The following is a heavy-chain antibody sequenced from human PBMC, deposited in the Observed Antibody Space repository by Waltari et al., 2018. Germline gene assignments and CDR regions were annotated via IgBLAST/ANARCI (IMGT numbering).Heavy chain of an antibody. D-gene: IGHD6-19*01. V-gene: IGHV1-8*01. J-gene: IGHJ4*02. CDR3: AKIFGGWYIIDY. CDR1: GYTFTSYD. CDR2: MNPNSGNT. Sequence: QVQLVQSGAEVKKPGASVKVSCRASGYTFTSYDINWVRQATGQGLEWMGWMNPNSGNTDYAQKFQGRVTMTRNTSISTAYMELSSLRAEDTAVYYCAKIFGGWYIIDYWGQGTLVTVSS.